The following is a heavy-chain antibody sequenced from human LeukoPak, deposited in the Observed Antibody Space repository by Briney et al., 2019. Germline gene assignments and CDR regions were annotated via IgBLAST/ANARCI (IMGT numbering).Heavy chain of an antibody. J-gene: IGHJ6*03. D-gene: IGHD1-1*01. Sequence: PAGSLTLSCAASGFSFSTYTMNWVRQAPAEGLEWVSSISNSSNYIHYADSVHGRLTISRENAKNSLCLQSNRLRTEDTAVYYLARLGATGSSLYMDVWGKGTTVTASS. CDR1: GFSFSTYT. V-gene: IGHV3-21*01. CDR3: ARLGATGSSLYMDV. CDR2: ISNSSNYI.